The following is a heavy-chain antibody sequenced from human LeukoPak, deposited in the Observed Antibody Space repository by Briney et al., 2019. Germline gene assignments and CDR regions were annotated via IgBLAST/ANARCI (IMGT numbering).Heavy chain of an antibody. CDR2: IYYSGST. J-gene: IGHJ6*03. D-gene: IGHD3-16*01. CDR1: GGSISSYY. Sequence: SETLSLTCTVSGGSISSYYWSWIWQPPGKGLEWIGYIYYSGSTNYNPSLKSRVTISVDTSKNQFPLKLSSVTAADTAVYYCARETSQKGAHYMDVWGKGTTVTISS. V-gene: IGHV4-59*01. CDR3: ARETSQKGAHYMDV.